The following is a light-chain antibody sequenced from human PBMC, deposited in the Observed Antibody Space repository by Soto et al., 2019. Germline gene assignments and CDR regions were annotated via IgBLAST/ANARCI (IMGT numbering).Light chain of an antibody. Sequence: QSVLTQPPSASGTPGQRVTISCSGSSSNIGSNIVNWYQQLPGTAPKLLIYSRNQRPSGVPDRFSASKAGTSASLAISVLRSEDEADYYCETCDDSLTAVVFGGGTKLTVL. J-gene: IGLJ2*01. V-gene: IGLV1-44*01. CDR3: ETCDDSLTAVV. CDR2: SRN. CDR1: SSNIGSNI.